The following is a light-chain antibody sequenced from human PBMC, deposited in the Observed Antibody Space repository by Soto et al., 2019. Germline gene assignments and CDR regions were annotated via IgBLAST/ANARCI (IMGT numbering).Light chain of an antibody. CDR2: FDN. Sequence: QSVLTRPPSVSEAPRQRVTISCSGSSSNVGNNGVSWYQQLPGKAPKLLIYFDNLLPSGVSDRFSGSKSGSSASLAISGLQSEDEADYYCAAWDDSLDGWVFGGGTKLTVL. CDR3: AAWDDSLDGWV. V-gene: IGLV1-36*01. J-gene: IGLJ3*02. CDR1: SSNVGNNG.